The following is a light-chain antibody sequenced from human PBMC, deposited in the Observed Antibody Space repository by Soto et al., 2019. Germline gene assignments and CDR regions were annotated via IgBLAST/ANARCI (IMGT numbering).Light chain of an antibody. CDR2: AAS. Sequence: AIRMTQSPSSLSASTGDRVTITCRASQGISSYLAWYQQKPGKAPKLLIYAASTLQSGVPSRFSGSGSGTDFTLTISCXXXEDFATYYCQQYYSYPWTFGQGTKVXX. CDR3: QQYYSYPWT. CDR1: QGISSY. J-gene: IGKJ1*01. V-gene: IGKV1-8*01.